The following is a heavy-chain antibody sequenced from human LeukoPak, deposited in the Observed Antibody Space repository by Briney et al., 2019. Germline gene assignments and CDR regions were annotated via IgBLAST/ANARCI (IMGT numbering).Heavy chain of an antibody. CDR1: GYTFTSYD. CDR2: MNPNSGNT. D-gene: IGHD3/OR15-3a*01. Sequence: GASVKVSCKASGYTFTSYDINWVRQATGQGLEWMGWMNPNSGNTGYAQKFQGRVTITRNTSISTAYMELSSLRSEDTAVYYCARTVYYRALYYYYYMDVWGKGTTVTVSS. V-gene: IGHV1-8*03. CDR3: ARTVYYRALYYYYYMDV. J-gene: IGHJ6*03.